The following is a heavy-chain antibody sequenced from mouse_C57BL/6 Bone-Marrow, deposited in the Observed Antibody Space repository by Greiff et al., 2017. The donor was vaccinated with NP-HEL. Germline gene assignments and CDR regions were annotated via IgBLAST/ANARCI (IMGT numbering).Heavy chain of an antibody. CDR1: GFTFSSYA. J-gene: IGHJ4*01. V-gene: IGHV5-4*01. Sequence: EVKRVESGGGLVKPGGSLKLSCAASGFTFSSYAMSWVRQTPEKRLEWVATISDGGSYTYYPANVKGRFTISRDNAKNNLYLQMSHLKSEDTAMYYCARDAYPYYAMDYWGQGTSVTVSS. D-gene: IGHD5-1*01. CDR3: ARDAYPYYAMDY. CDR2: ISDGGSYT.